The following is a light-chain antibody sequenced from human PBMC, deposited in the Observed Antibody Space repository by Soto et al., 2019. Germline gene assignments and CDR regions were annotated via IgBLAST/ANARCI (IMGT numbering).Light chain of an antibody. Sequence: EIVLTQSPATLSVSPGESATLSCRASQSVSNNLAWYHQKPGRAPRLLIYGVSTGATGIPARFRGSGSGTEFTLTISSLQSEDSAVYYCQQHNTWPLTFGGGTKVEIK. J-gene: IGKJ4*01. CDR2: GVS. CDR3: QQHNTWPLT. CDR1: QSVSNN. V-gene: IGKV3-15*01.